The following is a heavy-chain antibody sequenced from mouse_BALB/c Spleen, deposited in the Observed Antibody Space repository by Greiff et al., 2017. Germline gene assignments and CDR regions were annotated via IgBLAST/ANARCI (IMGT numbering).Heavy chain of an antibody. CDR2: ISSGGST. D-gene: IGHD1-1*01. J-gene: IGHJ2*01. Sequence: EVQGVESGGGLVKPGGSLKLSCAASGFTFSSYAMSWVRQTPEKRLEWVASISSGGSTYYPDSVKGRVTISRDNARNILYLQMSSLMSEDTAMYYCARGYDSSYFDYWGQGTTLTVSS. CDR1: GFTFSSYA. CDR3: ARGYDSSYFDY. V-gene: IGHV5-6-5*01.